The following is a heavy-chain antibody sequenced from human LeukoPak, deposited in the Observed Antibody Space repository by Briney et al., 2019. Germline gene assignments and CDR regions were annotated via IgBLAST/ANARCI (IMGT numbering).Heavy chain of an antibody. CDR3: ARAPDYYGSGSYYNHFDY. V-gene: IGHV6-1*01. CDR2: TYYRSKWYN. CDR1: GDSVSSSSAA. J-gene: IGHJ4*02. D-gene: IGHD3-10*01. Sequence: LSQTLSLTCAISGDSVSSSSAAWNWIRQSPSRGLEWLGRTYYRSKWYNDYEISVKSRITINPDTSKNQFSLQLNSVTPEDTAVYYCARAPDYYGSGSYYNHFDYWGQGTLVTVSS.